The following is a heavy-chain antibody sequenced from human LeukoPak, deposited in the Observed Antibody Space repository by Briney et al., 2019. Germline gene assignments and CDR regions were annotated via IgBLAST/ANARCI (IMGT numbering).Heavy chain of an antibody. CDR1: GFTFSNYR. D-gene: IGHD1-1*01. V-gene: IGHV3-48*04. Sequence: HPGGSLRLSCAASGFTFSNYRMNWVRQAPGKGLEWISYISSSSRTIYYADSVKGRFTISRDNAKNSLYLQMNSLRAEDTALYHCARVLRLERPYYYYYMDVWGKGTTVTISS. J-gene: IGHJ6*03. CDR3: ARVLRLERPYYYYYMDV. CDR2: ISSSSRTI.